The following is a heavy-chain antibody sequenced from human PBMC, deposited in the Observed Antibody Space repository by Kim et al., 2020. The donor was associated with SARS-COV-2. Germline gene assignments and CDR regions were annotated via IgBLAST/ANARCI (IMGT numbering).Heavy chain of an antibody. Sequence: VKGRFTISRDNAKNSLYLQMNSLRAEDTAVYYCARADSSGWYVVEDFDYWGQGTLVTVSS. D-gene: IGHD6-19*01. V-gene: IGHV3-11*06. J-gene: IGHJ4*02. CDR3: ARADSSGWYVVEDFDY.